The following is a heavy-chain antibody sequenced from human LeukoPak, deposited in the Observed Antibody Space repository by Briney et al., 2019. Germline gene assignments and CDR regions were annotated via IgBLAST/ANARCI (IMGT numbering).Heavy chain of an antibody. CDR3: AKDYIWFGELFGGNWFDP. D-gene: IGHD3-10*01. V-gene: IGHV3-30*02. CDR2: IRYDGSKK. J-gene: IGHJ5*02. CDR1: GFTFSSYG. Sequence: GGSLRLSCAASGFTFSSYGMHWVRQAPGKGLEWVAFIRYDGSKKYYADSVKGRFTISRDNSKNTLYLQMNSLRAEDTAVYYCAKDYIWFGELFGGNWFDPWGQGTLVTVSS.